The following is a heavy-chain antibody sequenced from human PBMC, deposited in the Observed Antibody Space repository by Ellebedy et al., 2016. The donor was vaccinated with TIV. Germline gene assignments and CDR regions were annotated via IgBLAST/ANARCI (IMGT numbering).Heavy chain of an antibody. J-gene: IGHJ6*02. CDR3: AKDGYYYGSGSYLGYYGMDV. V-gene: IGHV3-30*18. CDR1: GFTFSEYG. Sequence: GGSLRLSXAASGFTFSEYGMYWVRQAPGKGLECVAVILFDGSYESYADSVKGRFTISRDNSKNTMYLQMDSLRGDDTAVYYCAKDGYYYGSGSYLGYYGMDVWGQGTTVTVSS. CDR2: ILFDGSYE. D-gene: IGHD3-10*01.